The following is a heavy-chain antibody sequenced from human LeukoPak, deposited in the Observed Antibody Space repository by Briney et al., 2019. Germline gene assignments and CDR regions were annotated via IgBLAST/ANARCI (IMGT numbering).Heavy chain of an antibody. Sequence: GGSLRLSCAVSGFTFSSYWMHWVRQAPGKGLVWVSRINSDGRRTTYAESVKGRFTISRDNAKNTLYLQMNSLRAEDTAVYYCAKDRGWTETPYFDYWGQGTLVTVSS. CDR1: GFTFSSYW. D-gene: IGHD1-1*01. CDR2: INSDGRRT. J-gene: IGHJ4*02. CDR3: AKDRGWTETPYFDY. V-gene: IGHV3-74*01.